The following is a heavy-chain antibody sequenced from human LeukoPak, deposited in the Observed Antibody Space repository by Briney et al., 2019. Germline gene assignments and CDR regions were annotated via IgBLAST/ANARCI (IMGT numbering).Heavy chain of an antibody. CDR1: GGSVGSTSYY. CDR3: ASLYCSRTSCYMHY. V-gene: IGHV4-61*01. D-gene: IGHD2-2*02. Sequence: SETLSLTCTVSGGSVGSTSYYWSWIRQPPGKGLEWIGYISYRGSTNYNPSLKSRVTISVDTSKNQFSLKVSSVTAADTAVYYCASLYCSRTSCYMHYWGQGTLVTVSS. J-gene: IGHJ4*02. CDR2: ISYRGST.